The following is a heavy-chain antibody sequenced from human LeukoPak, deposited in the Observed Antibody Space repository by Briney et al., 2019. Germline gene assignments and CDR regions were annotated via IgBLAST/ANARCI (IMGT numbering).Heavy chain of an antibody. CDR1: GGSFSGYY. V-gene: IGHV4-34*01. J-gene: IGHJ4*02. D-gene: IGHD3-22*01. CDR2: INHSGST. CDR3: ARHLAYYYDSSGGFDY. Sequence: PSETLSLTCAVYGGSFSGYYWSWIRQPPGKGLEWTGEINHSGSTNYNPSLKSRVTISVDTSKNQFSLKLSSVTAADTAVYYRARHLAYYYDSSGGFDYWGQRTLVTVSS.